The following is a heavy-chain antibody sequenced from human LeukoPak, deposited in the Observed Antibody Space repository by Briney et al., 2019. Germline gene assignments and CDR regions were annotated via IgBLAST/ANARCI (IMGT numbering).Heavy chain of an antibody. CDR3: ARGISMIVVADFDY. J-gene: IGHJ4*02. CDR1: GYFISSGYY. CDR2: IYHSGST. D-gene: IGHD3-22*01. V-gene: IGHV4-38-2*02. Sequence: KSSETLSLTCTVSGYFISSGYYWGWIRQPPGKGLEWIGSIYHSGSTYYNPSLKSRVTISVDTSKNQFSLKLSSVTAADTAVYYCARGISMIVVADFDYWGQGTLVTVSS.